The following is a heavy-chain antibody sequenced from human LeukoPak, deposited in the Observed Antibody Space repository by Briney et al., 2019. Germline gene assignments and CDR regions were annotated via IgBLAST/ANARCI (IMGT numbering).Heavy chain of an antibody. Sequence: GGSLRLSCAASGFTFSTYAMHWVRQAPGKGLEWVAFIWPDGSKKYYADSVKGRFAICRENSKNTVYLQMNDLRPEDTALYFCAKISSSAESNFDYWGQGTLLTVSS. CDR3: AKISSSAESNFDY. V-gene: IGHV3-30*02. CDR2: IWPDGSKK. J-gene: IGHJ4*02. CDR1: GFTFSTYA. D-gene: IGHD6-25*01.